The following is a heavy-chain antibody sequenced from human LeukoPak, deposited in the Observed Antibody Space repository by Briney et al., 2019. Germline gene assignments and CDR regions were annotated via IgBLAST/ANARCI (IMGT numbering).Heavy chain of an antibody. CDR3: AKAFGSSWSLFHY. V-gene: IGHV3-74*01. D-gene: IGHD6-13*01. CDR1: GFTFSFYW. CDR2: INPDGSST. J-gene: IGHJ4*02. Sequence: GGSLRLSCAASGFTFSFYWIHWVRQAPGKGLVWVSLINPDGSSTSYADSVKGRFTISRDNSKNTLYLQMNSLRAEDTATFYCAKAFGSSWSLFHYWGQGTLVTVSS.